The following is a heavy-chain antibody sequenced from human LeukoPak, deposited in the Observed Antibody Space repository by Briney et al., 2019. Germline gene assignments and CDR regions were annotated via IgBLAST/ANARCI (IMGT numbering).Heavy chain of an antibody. D-gene: IGHD6-6*01. CDR1: GGTFSSYA. CDR2: IIPIFGTA. Sequence: AASVKVSCKASGGTFSSYAISWVRQAPGQGLEWMGGIIPIFGTANYAQKFQGRVTITADESTSTAYMELSSLRSEDTAVYYCARRVFVPKYSSSSTNYYGMDAWGQGTTVTVSS. CDR3: ARRVFVPKYSSSSTNYYGMDA. J-gene: IGHJ6*02. V-gene: IGHV1-69*13.